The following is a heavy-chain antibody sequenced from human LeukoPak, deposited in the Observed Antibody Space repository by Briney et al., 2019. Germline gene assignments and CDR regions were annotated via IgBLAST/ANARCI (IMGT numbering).Heavy chain of an antibody. CDR3: TIAGVGGTINFAY. Sequence: GGSLRLSCTASGFTFSNAWMSWVRQAPGRGLEWVGRIKRKTDDGTTDYAIPVKGRFTISRDDSKNTLYLQMNSLKTEDTALYHCTIAGVGGTINFAYWGQGTLVTVSS. V-gene: IGHV3-15*01. CDR2: IKRKTDDGTT. J-gene: IGHJ4*02. CDR1: GFTFSNAW. D-gene: IGHD3-16*01.